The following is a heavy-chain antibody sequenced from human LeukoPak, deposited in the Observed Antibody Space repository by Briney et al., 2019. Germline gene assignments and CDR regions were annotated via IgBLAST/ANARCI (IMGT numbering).Heavy chain of an antibody. CDR1: GFSLSTSGVG. D-gene: IGHD2-2*01. CDR2: IYWNDDK. CDR3: AHIPLIVVVPAAIWGAFDI. Sequence: SGPTLVNPTPTLTLTCTFSGFSLSTSGVGVGWIRQPPGKALEWLALIYWNDDKRYSPSLKSRLTITKDTSKNQVVLTMTNMDPVDTATYYCAHIPLIVVVPAAIWGAFDIWGQGTMVTVSS. J-gene: IGHJ3*02. V-gene: IGHV2-5*01.